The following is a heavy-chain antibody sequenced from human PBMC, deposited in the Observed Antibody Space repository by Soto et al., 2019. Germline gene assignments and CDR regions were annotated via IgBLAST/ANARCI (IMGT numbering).Heavy chain of an antibody. Sequence: GGYLRFSCAASGFTFSSYSMNWVRQAPGKGLEWVSYISSSSRTIYYADSVKGRFTISRDNAKNSLYLQMNSLRDEDTAVYYCARGLYYYDSSGYWGYWGQGTLVTVSS. D-gene: IGHD3-22*01. CDR3: ARGLYYYDSSGYWGY. V-gene: IGHV3-48*02. CDR1: GFTFSSYS. CDR2: ISSSSRTI. J-gene: IGHJ4*02.